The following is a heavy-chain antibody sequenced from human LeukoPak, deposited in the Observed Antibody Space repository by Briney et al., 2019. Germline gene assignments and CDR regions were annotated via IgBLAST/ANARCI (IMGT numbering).Heavy chain of an antibody. V-gene: IGHV1-69*13. CDR3: ASAPRYNDYSNPFDY. Sequence: SVKVSCKASGYSFISYGISWVRQAPGQGLEWMGGIIPIFGTANYAQKFQGRVTITADESTSTAYMELSSLRSEDTAVYYCASAPRYNDYSNPFDYWGQGTLVTVSS. CDR2: IIPIFGTA. CDR1: GYSFISYG. D-gene: IGHD4-11*01. J-gene: IGHJ4*02.